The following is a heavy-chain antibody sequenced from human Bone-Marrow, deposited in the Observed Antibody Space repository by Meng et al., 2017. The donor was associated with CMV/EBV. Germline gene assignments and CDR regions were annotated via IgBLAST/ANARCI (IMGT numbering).Heavy chain of an antibody. CDR1: GYTFTSYY. Sequence: ASVKVSCKASGYTFTSYYMLWVRQAPGQGLEWMGMINPSGGSTSYAQKFQGRVTMTRDTSTSTVYMELSSLRSEDTAVYYCAREREEGYCSSTSCYYGNWFDPWGQGTLVTVSS. CDR3: AREREEGYCSSTSCYYGNWFDP. V-gene: IGHV1-46*01. J-gene: IGHJ5*02. D-gene: IGHD2-2*01. CDR2: INPSGGST.